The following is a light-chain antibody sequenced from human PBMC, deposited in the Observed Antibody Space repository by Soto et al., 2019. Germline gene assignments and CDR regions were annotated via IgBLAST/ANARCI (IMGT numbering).Light chain of an antibody. V-gene: IGKV1-39*01. CDR2: TAS. CDR3: QQSYSRPRT. CDR1: QSISSY. Sequence: DIQMTQSPSSLSASVGDRVTITCGASQSISSYLNWYQQKPGKAPNLLIYTASRLESGVPSRFSGSGPGTDFTLTISSLQPEDFATYFCQQSYSRPRTFGQGTKVDIK. J-gene: IGKJ1*01.